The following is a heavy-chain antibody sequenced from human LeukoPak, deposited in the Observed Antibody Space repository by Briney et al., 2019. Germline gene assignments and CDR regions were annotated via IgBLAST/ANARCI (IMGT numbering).Heavy chain of an antibody. CDR2: IIPIFGTA. V-gene: IGHV1-69*01. Sequence: SVKVSCKASGGTFSSYAISWVRQAPGQGLEWMGGIIPIFGTANYAQKFQGRVTITADESTSTAYMELSSLRSEDTAVYYCARVKGAPTRGSLLDYWGQGTLVTVSS. CDR3: ARVKGAPTRGSLLDY. D-gene: IGHD1-26*01. CDR1: GGTFSSYA. J-gene: IGHJ4*02.